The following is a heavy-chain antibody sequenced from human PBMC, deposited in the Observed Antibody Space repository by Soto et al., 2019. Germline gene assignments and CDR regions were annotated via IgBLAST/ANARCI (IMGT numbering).Heavy chain of an antibody. CDR2: IYYSGGT. J-gene: IGHJ4*02. CDR1: GGCMSSYY. D-gene: IGHD3-22*01. V-gene: IGHV4-59*01. Sequence: ETLSVISTDSGGCMSSYYWSWIRQPPGKGLELIGYIYYSGGTNYNHSLKSRVTISVDTSKNQFSLKLSSVTAADTAVYYCARGDSEYYYDSSGAPFDYWGQGTLVTVSS. CDR3: ARGDSEYYYDSSGAPFDY.